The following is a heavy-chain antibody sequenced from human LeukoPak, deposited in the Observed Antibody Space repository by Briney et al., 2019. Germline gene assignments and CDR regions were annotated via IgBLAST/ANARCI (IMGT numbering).Heavy chain of an antibody. CDR1: GFTFSSYA. D-gene: IGHD3-22*01. Sequence: GGSLRPSCAASGFTFSSYAMSWVRQAPGKGLEWVSAISGSGGSTYYADSVKGRFTISRDNSKNTLYLEMNSLRAEDTAVYYCAKLGYYYDSSGAYYFDYWGQGTLVTVSS. CDR3: AKLGYYYDSSGAYYFDY. CDR2: ISGSGGST. V-gene: IGHV3-23*01. J-gene: IGHJ4*02.